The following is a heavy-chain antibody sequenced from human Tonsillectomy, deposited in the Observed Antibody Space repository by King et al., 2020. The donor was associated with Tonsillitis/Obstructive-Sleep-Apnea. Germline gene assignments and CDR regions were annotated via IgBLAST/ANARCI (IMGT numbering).Heavy chain of an antibody. CDR1: GGSISSGGYY. V-gene: IGHV4-31*03. CDR3: ARSLVWWSGTAYYYYGMAV. Sequence: VQLQESGPGLVKPSQTLSLTCSVSGGSISSGGYYWTWVRQHPGKGLEWIGYIYYSGSTNYNPSIQSRVTMSVDSPKNQFSLKLTALTAADTAVYYCARSLVWWSGTAYYYYGMAVWGQGTTVIVSS. CDR2: IYYSGST. D-gene: IGHD2-8*02. J-gene: IGHJ6*02.